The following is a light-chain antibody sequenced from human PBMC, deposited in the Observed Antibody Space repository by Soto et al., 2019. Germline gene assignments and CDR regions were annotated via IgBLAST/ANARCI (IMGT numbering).Light chain of an antibody. Sequence: QSVLTQPPSVSAAPGQKVTISCSGSSSNIGNNYVSWYQQLPGTAPKLLIYENNKRPSGIPDRFSGSKSGTSATPGITGLQTGDEADDYCGTWDSSLTGGLCVFGGGTKLTVL. J-gene: IGLJ3*02. CDR3: GTWDSSLTGGLCV. CDR1: SSNIGNNY. CDR2: ENN. V-gene: IGLV1-51*02.